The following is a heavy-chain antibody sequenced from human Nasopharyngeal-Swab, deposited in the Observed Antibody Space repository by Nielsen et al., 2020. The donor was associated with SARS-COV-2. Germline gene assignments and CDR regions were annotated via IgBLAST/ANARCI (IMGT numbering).Heavy chain of an antibody. D-gene: IGHD3-10*01. CDR2: ISVNGAGT. CDR1: GFTFSSYA. Sequence: GESLKISCAASGFTFSSYAMSWVRQAPGKGLEWVSSISVNGAGTYYAGSVKGRFTISRDNSRNTLYLQLNSLRAEDTAIYYCAKRVAGKYYYMDVWGKGTTVTVSS. J-gene: IGHJ6*03. CDR3: AKRVAGKYYYMDV. V-gene: IGHV3-23*01.